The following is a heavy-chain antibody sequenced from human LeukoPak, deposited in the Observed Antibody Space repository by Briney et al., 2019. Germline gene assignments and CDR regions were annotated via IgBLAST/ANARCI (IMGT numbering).Heavy chain of an antibody. CDR2: ISSSSYI. CDR3: ARGHCSGGSCYDEDYYYYGMDV. CDR1: GFTFSSYS. V-gene: IGHV3-21*01. J-gene: IGHJ6*02. Sequence: PGGSLRLSCAASGFTFSSYSMNWVRQASGKGLEWVSSISSSSYIYYADSVKGRFTISRDNAKNSLYLQMNSLRAEDTAVYYCARGHCSGGSCYDEDYYYYGMDVWGQGTTVTVSS. D-gene: IGHD2-15*01.